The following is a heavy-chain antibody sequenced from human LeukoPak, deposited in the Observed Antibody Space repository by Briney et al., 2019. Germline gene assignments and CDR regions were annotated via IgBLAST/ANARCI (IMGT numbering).Heavy chain of an antibody. CDR1: GYTFTGYY. CDR2: INPNSGGT. Sequence: ASVKVSCKASGYTFTGYYMHWVRQAPGQGLEWMGWINPNSGGTNYAQKFQGRVTMTRDTSISTAYLELSRLRSDDTAVYYCARDKVVPAAIGDSWGQGTLVTVSS. D-gene: IGHD2-2*01. CDR3: ARDKVVPAAIGDS. J-gene: IGHJ4*02. V-gene: IGHV1-2*02.